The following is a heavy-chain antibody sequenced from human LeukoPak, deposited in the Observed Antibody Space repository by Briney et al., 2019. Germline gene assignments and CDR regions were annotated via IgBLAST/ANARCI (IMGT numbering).Heavy chain of an antibody. CDR3: ARGPYYDSSGYYFHHFQH. Sequence: SVKVSCKASGGTFSSYTIGWVRQAPGQGLEWMGRIIPILGIANYAQKFQGRVTITADKSTSTAYMELSSLRSEDTAVYYCARGPYYDSSGYYFHHFQHWGQGTLVTVSS. V-gene: IGHV1-69*02. D-gene: IGHD3-22*01. CDR2: IIPILGIA. CDR1: GGTFSSYT. J-gene: IGHJ1*01.